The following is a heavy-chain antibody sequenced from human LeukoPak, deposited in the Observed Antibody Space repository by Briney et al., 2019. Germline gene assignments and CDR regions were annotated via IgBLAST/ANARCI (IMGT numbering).Heavy chain of an antibody. Sequence: ASVKVSCKASGYTFTGYYMHWVRQAPGQGLEWMGWINPNSGGTNYAQKFQGRVTMTRDTSKNQFSLKLSSVTAADTAVYYCARGPNDFWSGYPNPNFDYWGQGTLVTVSS. D-gene: IGHD3-3*01. V-gene: IGHV1-2*02. CDR1: GYTFTGYY. J-gene: IGHJ4*02. CDR3: ARGPNDFWSGYPNPNFDY. CDR2: INPNSGGT.